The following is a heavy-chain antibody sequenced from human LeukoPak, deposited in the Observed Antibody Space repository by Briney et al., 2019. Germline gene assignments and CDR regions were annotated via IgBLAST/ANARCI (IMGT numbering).Heavy chain of an antibody. CDR1: GGSISSYY. Sequence: SETLSLTCTVSGGSISSYYWSWIRQPPGKGLEWIGYIYYSGSTNYNPSLKSRVTISVDTSKNQFSLKLSSVTAADTAVYYCARYNSNYGYFDYWGQGTLVTVSS. J-gene: IGHJ4*02. V-gene: IGHV4-59*01. CDR3: ARYNSNYGYFDY. CDR2: IYYSGST. D-gene: IGHD4-11*01.